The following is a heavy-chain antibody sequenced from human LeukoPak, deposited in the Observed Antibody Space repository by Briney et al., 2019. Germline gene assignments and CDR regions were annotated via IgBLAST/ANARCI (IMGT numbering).Heavy chain of an antibody. CDR2: ISSSTDII. CDR3: ARVGRSVTHDNWFDL. D-gene: IGHD1-26*01. V-gene: IGHV3-48*01. Sequence: GGSLRLSCAASGFTFSSSDTNWVRQAPGKGLEWVSYISSSTDIIHYADSVKGRFTISRDNAKNSLYLQLNSLRAEDTAVYYCARVGRSVTHDNWFDLWGQGTLVTVSS. CDR1: GFTFSSSD. J-gene: IGHJ5*02.